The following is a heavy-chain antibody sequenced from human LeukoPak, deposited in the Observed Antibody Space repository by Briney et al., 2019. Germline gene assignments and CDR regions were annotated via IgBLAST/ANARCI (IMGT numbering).Heavy chain of an antibody. CDR1: GFTFNTYS. Sequence: GGSLRLSCAASGFTFNTYSMNWVRQAPGRELEWVSYISSSSSHIYYADSVKGRFTISRDNAKNSLFLQMNSLRAEDTAVYYCAGTYYYGSGSYVLAAYWGQGTLVTVSS. CDR3: AGTYYYGSGSYVLAAY. V-gene: IGHV3-48*01. D-gene: IGHD3-10*01. J-gene: IGHJ4*02. CDR2: ISSSSSHI.